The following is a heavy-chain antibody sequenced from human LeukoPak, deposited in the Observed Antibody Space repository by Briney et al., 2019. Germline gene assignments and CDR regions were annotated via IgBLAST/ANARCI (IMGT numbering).Heavy chain of an antibody. CDR1: GFTFSSYW. CDR2: IKQDGSEK. V-gene: IGHV3-7*01. Sequence: GGSLRLSCAASGFTFSSYWMSWVCQAPGKGLEGVANIKQDGSEKYYVDSVKGRFTISRDNAKNSLYLQMNSLRAEDTAVYYCARDVYDTIRFLNAFDIWGQGTMVTVSS. J-gene: IGHJ3*02. D-gene: IGHD5/OR15-5a*01. CDR3: ARDVYDTIRFLNAFDI.